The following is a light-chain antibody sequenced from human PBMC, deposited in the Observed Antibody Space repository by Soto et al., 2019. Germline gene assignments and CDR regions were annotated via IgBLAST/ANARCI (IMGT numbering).Light chain of an antibody. CDR1: QTVGSF. V-gene: IGKV3-11*01. CDR3: QQRYNWPPLT. Sequence: EIVLTQSPATLSLSPGERATLSCRASQTVGSFLAWYQHKPGQAPRPLIYNTSKRANGIPARFSGSGSGTDFTLTISSLEPEDFAVYYCQQRYNWPPLTFGGGTKVEMK. J-gene: IGKJ4*01. CDR2: NTS.